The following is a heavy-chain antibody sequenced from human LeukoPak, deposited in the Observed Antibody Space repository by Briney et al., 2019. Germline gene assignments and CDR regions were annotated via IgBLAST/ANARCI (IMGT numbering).Heavy chain of an antibody. CDR1: GGSISSYY. CDR2: IYTSGST. V-gene: IGHV4-4*07. D-gene: IGHD6-6*01. J-gene: IGHJ4*02. CDR3: ARGVSSSWDPGFDY. Sequence: PSETLSLTCTVSGGSISSYYWSWIRQPAGKGLEWNGRIYTSGSTNYNPSLKSRVTMSVDTSKNQFSLKLSSVTAADTAVYYCARGVSSSWDPGFDYWGQGTLVTVSS.